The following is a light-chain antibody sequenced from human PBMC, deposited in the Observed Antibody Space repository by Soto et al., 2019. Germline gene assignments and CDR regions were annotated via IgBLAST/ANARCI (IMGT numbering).Light chain of an antibody. CDR1: QSVSSN. J-gene: IGKJ5*01. CDR2: GAY. V-gene: IGKV3D-15*01. CDR3: KQYNNWPRT. Sequence: EIVMTQSPATLSVSPGERATLSCRASQSVSSNLAWYQQKPGQAHRLLIYGAYTRATGIQARFSGSGSGTEFTLTIRSLQSEDFAVYYCKQYNNWPRTFGQGTRLEI.